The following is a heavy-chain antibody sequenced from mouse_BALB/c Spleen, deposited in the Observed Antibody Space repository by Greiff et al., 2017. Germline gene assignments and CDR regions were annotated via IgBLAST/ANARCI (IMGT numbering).Heavy chain of an antibody. CDR3: ARDEGTGAMDY. J-gene: IGHJ4*01. V-gene: IGHV2-9*02. CDR1: GFSLTSYG. D-gene: IGHD3-3*01. CDR2: IWAGGST. Sequence: VQGVESGPGLVAPSQSLSITCTVSGFSLTSYGVHWVRQPPGKGLEWLGVIWAGGSTNYNSALMSRLSISKDNSKSQVFLKMNSLQTDDTAMYYCARDEGTGAMDYWGQGTSVTVSS.